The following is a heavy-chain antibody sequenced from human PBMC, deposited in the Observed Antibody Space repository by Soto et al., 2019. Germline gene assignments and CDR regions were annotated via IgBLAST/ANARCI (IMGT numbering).Heavy chain of an antibody. V-gene: IGHV3-30*18. J-gene: IGHJ6*02. D-gene: IGHD3-22*01. CDR3: AKGMGLTTPNYYYGMDV. Sequence: GGSLGLSCAASGFTFSSYGMHWVRQAPGKGLEWVAVISYDGSNKYYADSVKGRFTISRDNSKNTLYLQMNSLRAEDTAVYYCAKGMGLTTPNYYYGMDVWGQGTTVTVSS. CDR2: ISYDGSNK. CDR1: GFTFSSYG.